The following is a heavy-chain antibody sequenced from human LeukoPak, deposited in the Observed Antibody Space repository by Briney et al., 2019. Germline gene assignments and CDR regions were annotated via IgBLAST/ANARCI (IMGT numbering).Heavy chain of an antibody. CDR1: DGSVSSGSSS. D-gene: IGHD1-1*01. CDR2: IYASGTT. J-gene: IGHJ4*02. Sequence: SETLSLTCTVSDGSVSSGSSSWNWIRQPPGKGLEWIGYIYASGTTNYNPSLKSRVTISVDASKNQLSLKLSSVTAADTAVYYCARGRRQDHRHNAKYYFDYWGQEALVTVSS. CDR3: ARGRRQDHRHNAKYYFDY. V-gene: IGHV4-61*01.